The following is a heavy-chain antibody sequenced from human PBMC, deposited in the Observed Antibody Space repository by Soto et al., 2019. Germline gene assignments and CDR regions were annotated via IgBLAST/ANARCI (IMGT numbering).Heavy chain of an antibody. CDR2: ISLSGGST. CDR1: GFTFNNYA. J-gene: IGHJ4*02. CDR3: AKYEVEDYYDSSGYSRY. Sequence: GGSLRLSCAASGFTFNNYAMSWVRQAPGKGLEWVSAISLSGGSTYYADSVRGRFTIARDNSKNTLYLHMNSLGADETAVYYCAKYEVEDYYDSSGYSRYWGQGTLVTVSS. V-gene: IGHV3-23*01. D-gene: IGHD3-22*01.